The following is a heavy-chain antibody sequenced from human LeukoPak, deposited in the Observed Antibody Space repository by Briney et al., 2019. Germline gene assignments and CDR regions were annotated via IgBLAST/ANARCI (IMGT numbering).Heavy chain of an antibody. CDR2: IIPIFGTA. J-gene: IGHJ4*02. D-gene: IGHD2-2*01. CDR1: GGTFSSYA. V-gene: IGHV1-69*13. Sequence: SVKVSCKASGGTFSSYAISWVLQAPGQGLEWMGGIIPIFGTANYAQKFQGRVTITADESTSTAYMELGSLRSEDTAVYYCAREYCSSTSCFNYWGQGTLVTVSS. CDR3: AREYCSSTSCFNY.